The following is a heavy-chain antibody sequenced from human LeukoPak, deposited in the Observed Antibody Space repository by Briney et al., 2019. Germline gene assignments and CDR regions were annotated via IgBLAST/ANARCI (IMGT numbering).Heavy chain of an antibody. CDR2: IYYSGST. CDR1: GGSMSSSSYY. V-gene: IGHV4-39*01. D-gene: IGHD1-26*01. CDR3: ARRPSGMGATAYFDY. Sequence: SETLSLTCTVSGGSMSSSSYYWGWIRQPPGKVLEWIESIYYSGSTYYNPSLKSRVTISVDTSKNQFSLKLSSVAAADTAVYYCARRPSGMGATAYFDYWGQGTLVTVSS. J-gene: IGHJ4*02.